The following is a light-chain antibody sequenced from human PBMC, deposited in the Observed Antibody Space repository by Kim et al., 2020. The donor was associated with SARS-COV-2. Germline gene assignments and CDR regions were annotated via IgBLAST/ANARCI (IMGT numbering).Light chain of an antibody. CDR3: QTWGTGIQL. J-gene: IGLJ2*01. CDR1: SGQSSYA. CDR2: VNSDGSH. V-gene: IGLV4-69*01. Sequence: APVKLNCTLSSGQSSYAIAWHQQQPEKGPRYLMKVNSDGSHSKGDGIPDRFSGSSSGAERYLTISSLQSEDEADYYCQTWGTGIQLFGGGTQLTVL.